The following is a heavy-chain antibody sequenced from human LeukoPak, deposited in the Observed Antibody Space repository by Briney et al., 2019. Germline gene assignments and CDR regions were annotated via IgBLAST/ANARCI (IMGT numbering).Heavy chain of an antibody. CDR2: GNESGGT. V-gene: IGHV4-34*01. Sequence: SETLSLTCAVYGGSFSGYYWSWIRQPSGKGLEWIGEGNESGGTKFNPSLKSRATISADTSKNQFSLKLSSVTAADTAVYYCAKNGQSGFSFDPWGQGTLVTVSS. J-gene: IGHJ5*02. CDR3: AKNGQSGFSFDP. D-gene: IGHD2-8*01. CDR1: GGSFSGYY.